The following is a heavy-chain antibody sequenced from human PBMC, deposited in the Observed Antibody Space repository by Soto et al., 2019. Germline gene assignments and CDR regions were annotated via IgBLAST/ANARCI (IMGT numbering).Heavy chain of an antibody. CDR2: MNPNSGNT. CDR1: GYTFTSYD. CDR3: ARAPITMVQEGDWFDP. Sequence: GASVKVSCKASGYTFTSYDINWVRQATGQGLEWMGWMNPNSGNTGYAQKFQGRVTMTRNTSISTAYMELSSLRSEDTAVYYCARAPITMVQEGDWFDPWGQGTLVTVSS. J-gene: IGHJ5*02. D-gene: IGHD3-10*01. V-gene: IGHV1-8*01.